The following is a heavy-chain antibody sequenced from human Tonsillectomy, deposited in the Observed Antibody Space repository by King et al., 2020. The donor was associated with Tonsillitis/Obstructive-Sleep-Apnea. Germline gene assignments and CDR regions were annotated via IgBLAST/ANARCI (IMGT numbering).Heavy chain of an antibody. CDR2: IYYSGST. V-gene: IGHV4-59*01. Sequence: QLQESGPGLVKPSETLSLTCTVSGGSISSYYWSWIRQPPGKGLEWIGYIYYSGSTNYNPSLKIRVTISVDTSKNQFSLKLSSVPAADTAVYYCARVYYDFWSGSYSYYMDVWGKGTTVTVSS. CDR3: ARVYYDFWSGSYSYYMDV. J-gene: IGHJ6*03. D-gene: IGHD3-3*01. CDR1: GGSISSYY.